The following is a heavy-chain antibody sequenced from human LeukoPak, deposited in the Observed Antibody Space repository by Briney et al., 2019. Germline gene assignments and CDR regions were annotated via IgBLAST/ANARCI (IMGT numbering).Heavy chain of an antibody. CDR1: KFTFSSYW. CDR2: ISSSSSYI. V-gene: IGHV3-21*03. CDR3: AKDRLIFTSSWPY. J-gene: IGHJ4*02. D-gene: IGHD6-13*01. Sequence: GGSLRLSCAASKFTFSSYWMHWVRQAPGKGLEWVSSISSSSSYISYADSVKGRFTISRDNAKNSLYLQMNSLRAEDTAVYYCAKDRLIFTSSWPYWGQGTLVTVSS.